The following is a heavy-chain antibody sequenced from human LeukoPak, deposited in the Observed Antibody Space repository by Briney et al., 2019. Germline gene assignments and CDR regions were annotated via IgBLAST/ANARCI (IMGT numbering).Heavy chain of an antibody. CDR1: GFTFTKCA. J-gene: IGHJ4*02. V-gene: IGHV3-23*01. CDR2: ITATGDTA. Sequence: GGSLRLSCVASGFTFTKCAMSWIRQAPGKGLEWVAIITATGDTAYYADFVKGRFTISRDNSRNTVYMQMDSLRAEDTAIYYCAGDRNSDWYSPLDYWGQGSQVTVSP. CDR3: AGDRNSDWYSPLDY. D-gene: IGHD6-19*01.